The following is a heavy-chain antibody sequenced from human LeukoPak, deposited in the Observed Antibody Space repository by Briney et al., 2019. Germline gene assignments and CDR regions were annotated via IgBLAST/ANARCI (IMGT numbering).Heavy chain of an antibody. D-gene: IGHD2-2*02. CDR1: GFTFSSYA. Sequence: GGSLRLSCAASGFTFSSYAMSWVRQAPGKGLEWVSAISGSGGSTYYADSVKGRFTISRDNSKNTLYLQMNSLRAEDTAVYYCAKDPVVVPAALHFDYWGQGTLVTVSS. CDR2: ISGSGGST. J-gene: IGHJ4*02. CDR3: AKDPVVVPAALHFDY. V-gene: IGHV3-23*01.